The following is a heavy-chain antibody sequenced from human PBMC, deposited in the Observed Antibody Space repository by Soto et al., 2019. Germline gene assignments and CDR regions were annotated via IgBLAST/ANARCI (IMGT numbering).Heavy chain of an antibody. CDR1: GYTFTSYD. Sequence: ASVKVSCKASGYTFTSYDINWVRQATGQVLEWMGWMNPNSGNTGYAQKFQGRVTMTRNTSISTAYMELSSLRSEDTAVYYRARLLYYDSSGYELDYWGQGTLVTVSS. D-gene: IGHD3-22*01. CDR3: ARLLYYDSSGYELDY. CDR2: MNPNSGNT. J-gene: IGHJ4*02. V-gene: IGHV1-8*01.